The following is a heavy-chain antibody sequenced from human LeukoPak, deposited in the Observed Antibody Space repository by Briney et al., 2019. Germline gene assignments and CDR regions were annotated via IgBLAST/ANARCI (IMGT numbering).Heavy chain of an antibody. D-gene: IGHD3-22*01. CDR1: GFTFSSYA. CDR3: AKGDITMTDY. Sequence: GGSLRLSCAASGFTFSSYAMHWVRQAPGKGLEYVSAISSNGGSTYYANSVKGRFTISRDNSKNTLYLQMNSLRAEDTAVYYCAKGDITMTDYWGQGTLVTVSS. J-gene: IGHJ4*02. V-gene: IGHV3-64*01. CDR2: ISSNGGST.